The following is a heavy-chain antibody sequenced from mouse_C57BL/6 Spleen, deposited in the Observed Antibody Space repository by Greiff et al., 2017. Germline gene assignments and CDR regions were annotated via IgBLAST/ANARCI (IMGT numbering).Heavy chain of an antibody. Sequence: QVQLQQPGAELVRPGSSVKLSCKASGYTFTSYWMDWVKQRPGQGLEWIGNIYPSDSETPYNQKFKDKATLTVDKSSSTAYMQLSSLTSEDSAVYYCAILDSSGYRFAYWGQGTLVTVSA. CDR3: AILDSSGYRFAY. CDR2: IYPSDSET. V-gene: IGHV1-61*01. J-gene: IGHJ3*01. D-gene: IGHD3-2*02. CDR1: GYTFTSYW.